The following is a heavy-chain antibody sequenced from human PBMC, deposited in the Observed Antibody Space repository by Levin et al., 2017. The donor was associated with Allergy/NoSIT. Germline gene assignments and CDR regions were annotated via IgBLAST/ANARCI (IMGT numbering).Heavy chain of an antibody. V-gene: IGHV3-23*01. CDR2: IDSSGTTT. Sequence: SCAASGFTFGSSVMNWVRQAPGKGPDWVSAIDSSGTTTYYADSVKGRFTISRDNSKNTLYLQMNSLTAEDTALYYCTKDRIAVPNEYWGQGTLVTVSS. CDR1: GFTFGSSV. D-gene: IGHD6-19*01. CDR3: TKDRIAVPNEY. J-gene: IGHJ4*02.